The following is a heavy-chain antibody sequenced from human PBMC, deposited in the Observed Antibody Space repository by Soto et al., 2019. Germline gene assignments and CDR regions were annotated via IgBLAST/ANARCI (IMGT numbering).Heavy chain of an antibody. J-gene: IGHJ5*02. CDR3: ARGPGSYNSFDL. CDR1: GGSISSYY. Sequence: LTCVVSGGSISSYYWSWLRQSAGKGLEWIGRIYSSGTTNYNPSLKSRVTMAGDTSKNQFSLKLTSVTAADTAVYYCARGPGSYNSFDLWGQGTLVTVSS. V-gene: IGHV4-4*07. D-gene: IGHD3-10*01. CDR2: IYSSGTT.